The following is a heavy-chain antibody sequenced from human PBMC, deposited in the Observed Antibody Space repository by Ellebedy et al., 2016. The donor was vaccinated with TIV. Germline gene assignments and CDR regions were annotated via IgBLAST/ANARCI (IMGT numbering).Heavy chain of an antibody. Sequence: SETLSLXCTVSGGSISSYYWSWIRQPAGKGLEWIGRIYTSGSTNYNPSLKSRVTMSVDTSKNQFSLKLSSVTAADTAVYYCARDWTIAARPDYYYYGMDVWGQGTTVTVS. CDR1: GGSISSYY. J-gene: IGHJ6*02. CDR2: IYTSGST. CDR3: ARDWTIAARPDYYYYGMDV. V-gene: IGHV4-4*07. D-gene: IGHD6-6*01.